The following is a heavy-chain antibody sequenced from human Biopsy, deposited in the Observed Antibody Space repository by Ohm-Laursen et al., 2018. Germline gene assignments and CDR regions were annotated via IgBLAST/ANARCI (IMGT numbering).Heavy chain of an antibody. CDR2: ISYTGYT. J-gene: IGHJ4*02. D-gene: IGHD4-17*01. V-gene: IGHV4-59*11. CDR1: GGSFTGHY. CDR3: ARGSNDFGDLYFPR. Sequence: SDTLSLTCTVSGGSFTGHYWSWIRQPPGKGLEWIGHISYTGYTSYNAPLKSRVTISVDTSRNHFSLRLSSLTAADTAVYYCARGSNDFGDLYFPRWGQGTLLTVSS.